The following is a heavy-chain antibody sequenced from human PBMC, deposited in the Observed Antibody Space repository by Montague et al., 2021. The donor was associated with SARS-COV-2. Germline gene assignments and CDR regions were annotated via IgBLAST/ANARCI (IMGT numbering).Heavy chain of an antibody. Sequence: SETRSLTCTVSGGSISSSSYYWGWIRQPPGKGLEWIGSIYYSGSTYYNPSLKSRVTISVDTSKNQFSLKLSSVTASDTAVHCCARFPTSYYYDSKAAPATPDAFDIWGQGTMVTVSS. D-gene: IGHD3-22*01. CDR1: GGSISSSSYY. CDR3: ARFPTSYYYDSKAAPATPDAFDI. V-gene: IGHV4-39*01. J-gene: IGHJ3*02. CDR2: IYYSGST.